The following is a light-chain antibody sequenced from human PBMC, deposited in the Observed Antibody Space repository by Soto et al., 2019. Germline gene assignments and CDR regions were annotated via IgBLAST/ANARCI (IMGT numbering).Light chain of an antibody. CDR1: QTISSW. V-gene: IGKV1-5*03. Sequence: DIPLTQSPSTLSASVVDRVTIXCRASQTISSWLAWYQQKPGKAPKLLIYKASTLKSGVPSRFSGSGSGTEFTLTISSLQPDDFATYYCQHYNSYSEAFGQGTKVDIK. J-gene: IGKJ1*01. CDR3: QHYNSYSEA. CDR2: KAS.